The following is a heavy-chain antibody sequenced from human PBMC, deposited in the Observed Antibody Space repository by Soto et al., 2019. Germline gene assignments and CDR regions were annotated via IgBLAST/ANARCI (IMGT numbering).Heavy chain of an antibody. D-gene: IGHD4-17*01. CDR2: IIPIFGTA. V-gene: IGHV1-69*13. CDR3: ARVDDYGDYVPYYYYGMDV. CDR1: GGTFSSYA. Sequence: SVKVSCKASGGTFSSYAISWVRQAPGQGLEWMGGIIPIFGTANYAQKFQGRVTITADESTSTAYMELSSLRSEDTAVYYCARVDDYGDYVPYYYYGMDVWGQGTTVTVSS. J-gene: IGHJ6*02.